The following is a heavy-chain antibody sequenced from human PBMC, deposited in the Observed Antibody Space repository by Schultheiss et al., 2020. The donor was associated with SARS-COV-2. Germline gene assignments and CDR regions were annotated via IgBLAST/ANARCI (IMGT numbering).Heavy chain of an antibody. CDR1: GYSFTSYW. V-gene: IGHV5-51*01. Sequence: GEFLKISCKGSGYSFTSYWIGWVRQMPGKGLEWMGIIYPGDSDTRYSPSFQGQVTISADKSISTAYLQWSSLKASDTAMYYCARPPIKDFWSGLEDGMDVWGQGTTVTVSS. J-gene: IGHJ6*02. CDR3: ARPPIKDFWSGLEDGMDV. CDR2: IYPGDSDT. D-gene: IGHD3-3*01.